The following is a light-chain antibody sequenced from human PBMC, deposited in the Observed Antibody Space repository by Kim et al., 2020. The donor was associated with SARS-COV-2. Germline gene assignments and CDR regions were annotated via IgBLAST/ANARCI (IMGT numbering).Light chain of an antibody. Sequence: GARVTITCRTSKGIGSYLAWYQQKPGKVPQLLIYAASELKSGVPSRFSGSGSGTDFTLTISSLQPEDVATYFCQKYNSAPFTFGPGTKVDIK. CDR3: QKYNSAPFT. V-gene: IGKV1-27*01. J-gene: IGKJ3*01. CDR2: AAS. CDR1: KGIGSY.